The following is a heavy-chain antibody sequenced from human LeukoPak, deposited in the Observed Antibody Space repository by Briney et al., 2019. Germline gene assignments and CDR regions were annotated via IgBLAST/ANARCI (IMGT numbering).Heavy chain of an antibody. V-gene: IGHV4-34*01. D-gene: IGHD1-26*01. CDR3: ARVGSGSYYADY. Sequence: ETLSLTCAVYGGSFSGYYWSWIRQPPGKGLEWIGEINHSGSTNYNPSLKSRVTISVDTSKNQFSLKLSSVTAADTAVYYCARVGSGSYYADYWGQGTLVTVSS. CDR2: INHSGST. CDR1: GGSFSGYY. J-gene: IGHJ4*02.